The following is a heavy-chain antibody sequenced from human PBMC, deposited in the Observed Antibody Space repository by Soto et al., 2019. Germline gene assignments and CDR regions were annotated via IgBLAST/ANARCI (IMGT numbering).Heavy chain of an antibody. CDR3: ARDASVAGPRDYGMDV. V-gene: IGHV4-59*01. CDR1: GGSISSYY. J-gene: IGHJ6*02. D-gene: IGHD6-19*01. CDR2: IYYSGST. Sequence: PSETLSLTCTVSGGSISSYYWSWIRQPPGKGLEWIGYIYYSGSTNYNPFLKSRVTISVDTSKNTFSLQLSSVTAADTAVYYCARDASVAGPRDYGMDVWGQGTTVTVSS.